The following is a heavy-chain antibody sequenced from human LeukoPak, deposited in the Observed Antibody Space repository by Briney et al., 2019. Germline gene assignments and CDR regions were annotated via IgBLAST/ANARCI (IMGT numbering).Heavy chain of an antibody. D-gene: IGHD6-13*01. CDR2: IWYDGTNK. Sequence: GRSLRLSCAASGFTFSSYGMHWVRQAPGRGLEWVALIWYDGTNKYYADSVKGRFIISRDNAKNTLYLQMNSLRAEDTAVYFCARVRSSSWFDYWGQGTLVAVSS. CDR3: ARVRSSSWFDY. V-gene: IGHV3-33*01. CDR1: GFTFSSYG. J-gene: IGHJ4*02.